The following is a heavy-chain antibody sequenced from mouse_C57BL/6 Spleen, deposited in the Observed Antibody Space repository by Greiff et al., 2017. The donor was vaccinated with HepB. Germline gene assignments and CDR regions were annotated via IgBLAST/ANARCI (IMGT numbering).Heavy chain of an antibody. V-gene: IGHV5-17*01. D-gene: IGHD2-10*02. CDR1: GFTFSDYG. J-gene: IGHJ3*01. CDR2: ISSGSSTI. Sequence: EVQVVESGGGLVKPGGSLKLSCAASGFTFSDYGMHWVRQAPEKGLEWVAYISSGSSTIYYADTVKGRFTISRDNAKNTLFLQMTSLRSEDTAMYYCARPYGNYWFAYWGQGTLVTVSA. CDR3: ARPYGNYWFAY.